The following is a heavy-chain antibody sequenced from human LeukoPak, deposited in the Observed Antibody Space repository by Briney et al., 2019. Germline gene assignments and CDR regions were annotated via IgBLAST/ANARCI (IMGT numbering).Heavy chain of an antibody. CDR3: ASSVGAIDYFDY. D-gene: IGHD1-26*01. CDR1: GGSISSYY. CDR2: IYYSGST. V-gene: IGHV4-59*01. J-gene: IGHJ4*02. Sequence: KSSETLSLTCTVSGGSISSYYWSWIRQPPGKGLEWIGYIYYSGSTNYNPSLKSRVTISVDTSKNRFSLKLSSVTAADTAVYYCASSVGAIDYFDYWGQGTLVTVSS.